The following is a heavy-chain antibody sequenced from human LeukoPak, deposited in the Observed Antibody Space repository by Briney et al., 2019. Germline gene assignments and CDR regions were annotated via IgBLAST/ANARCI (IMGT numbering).Heavy chain of an antibody. D-gene: IGHD2/OR15-2a*01. V-gene: IGHV3-23*01. CDR3: ARDEYKAGAH. Sequence: PGGSLRLSCTASGFTFTSYAMDWVRQAPGKGLEWISVISGGGESTHYADSVKGRFTISRDNSKNTLYLQMNSLRAEDTAIYYCARDEYKAGAHWGQGTLVTVSS. CDR1: GFTFTSYA. CDR2: ISGGGEST. J-gene: IGHJ4*02.